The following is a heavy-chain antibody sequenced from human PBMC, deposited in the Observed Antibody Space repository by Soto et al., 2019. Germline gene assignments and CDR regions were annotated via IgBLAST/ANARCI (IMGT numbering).Heavy chain of an antibody. CDR2: IYPGDSDT. Sequence: GESLKISCKGSGYSFTSYWIGWVRQMPGKGLEWMGIIYPGDSDTRYSPSFQGQVTISADKSISTAYLQWSSLKASDTAMYYCAGHPRDREMATVSDYWGQGTLVTVSS. V-gene: IGHV5-51*01. J-gene: IGHJ4*02. D-gene: IGHD4-4*01. CDR1: GYSFTSYW. CDR3: AGHPRDREMATVSDY.